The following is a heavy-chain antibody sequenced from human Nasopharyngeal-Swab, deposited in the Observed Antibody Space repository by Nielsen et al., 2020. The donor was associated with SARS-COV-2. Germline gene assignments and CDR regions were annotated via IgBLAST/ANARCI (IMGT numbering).Heavy chain of an antibody. J-gene: IGHJ5*02. CDR1: GYKFTSYG. CDR2: ISTYDTNI. V-gene: IGHV1-18*01. CDR3: TRGGASRPLFDL. D-gene: IGHD2-2*01. Sequence: ASVKVSCKASGYKFTSYGLSWVCQAPGQGLEWMGWISTYDTNIKYAEKFQGRVAMTTDTSTDTVYLEVKNLRSDDTAVYYCTRGGASRPLFDLWGQGTLITVSS.